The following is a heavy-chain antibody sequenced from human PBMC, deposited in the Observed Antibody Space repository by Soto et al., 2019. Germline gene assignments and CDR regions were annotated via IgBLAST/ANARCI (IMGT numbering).Heavy chain of an antibody. V-gene: IGHV2-70*18. CDR2: IDWDDDK. D-gene: IGHD3-9*01. Sequence: QPLSHTCTVAGGCSSSYYWSRILQTPGKALEWLALIDWDDDKYYSTSLKTRLTISKDTSKNQVVLTMTNMDPVDTATYYCARTFDWEYYFDYRGQGTLVTVSS. CDR3: ARTFDWEYYFDY. J-gene: IGHJ4*02. CDR1: GGCSSSYY.